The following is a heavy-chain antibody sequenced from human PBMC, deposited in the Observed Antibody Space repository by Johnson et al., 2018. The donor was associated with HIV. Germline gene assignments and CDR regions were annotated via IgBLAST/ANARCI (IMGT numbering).Heavy chain of an antibody. V-gene: IGHV3-33*01. J-gene: IGHJ3*02. CDR1: GFTFSSYG. CDR2: IWYDGSNK. CDR3: ARQSLGSGWAEDDAFDI. D-gene: IGHD6-19*01. Sequence: QVQLVESGGGVVQPGRSLRLSCTASGFTFSSYGMHWVRQAPGKGLEWVAVIWYDGSNKYYVDSVKGRFTISRDNSKNTLYLQMNSLRAEDTAVYYCARQSLGSGWAEDDAFDIWGQGTMVTVSS.